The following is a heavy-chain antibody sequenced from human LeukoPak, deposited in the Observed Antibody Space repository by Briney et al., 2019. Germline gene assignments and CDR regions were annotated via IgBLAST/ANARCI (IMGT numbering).Heavy chain of an antibody. CDR3: ARDTPYYDILTGRDDHYYMDV. Sequence: SETLSLTCTVSGGSISSYYWGWIRQPPGKGLEWIGYIYYSGSTNYNPSLKSRVTISVDTSKNQFSLKLSSVTAADTAVYYCARDTPYYDILTGRDDHYYMDVWGKGTTVTVSS. D-gene: IGHD3-9*01. CDR1: GGSISSYY. J-gene: IGHJ6*03. CDR2: IYYSGST. V-gene: IGHV4-59*01.